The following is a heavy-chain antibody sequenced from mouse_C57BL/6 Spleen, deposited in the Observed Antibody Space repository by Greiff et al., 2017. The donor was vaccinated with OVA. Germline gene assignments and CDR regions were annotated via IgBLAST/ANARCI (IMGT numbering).Heavy chain of an antibody. D-gene: IGHD2-12*01. Sequence: VQRVESDAELVKPGASVKISCTVSGYTFTDHTIHWMKQRPEQGLEWIGYIYPGDGSTKYNAKFKGKATLTADKSSSTAYMQLNSLTSEDSAVYFCARDDCYYCAMDYWGQGTSVTVSS. CDR1: GYTFTDHT. V-gene: IGHV1-78*01. J-gene: IGHJ4*01. CDR3: ARDDCYYCAMDY. CDR2: IYPGDGST.